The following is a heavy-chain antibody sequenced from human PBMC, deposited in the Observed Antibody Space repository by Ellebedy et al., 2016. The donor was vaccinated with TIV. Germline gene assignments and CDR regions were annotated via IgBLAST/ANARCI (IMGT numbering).Heavy chain of an antibody. Sequence: MPGGSLRLSCAVSGGSISSTNWWIWVRQAPGKGLEWIGDVFHTGNTNYKPSLKSRVTISVDNSKNQFPLNLTSVTAADTALYFCAGGPGGLRGGWYLDFWGQGILVTVSS. CDR2: VFHTGNT. CDR3: AGGPGGLRGGWYLDF. V-gene: IGHV4-4*01. J-gene: IGHJ4*02. D-gene: IGHD3-16*01. CDR1: GGSISSTNW.